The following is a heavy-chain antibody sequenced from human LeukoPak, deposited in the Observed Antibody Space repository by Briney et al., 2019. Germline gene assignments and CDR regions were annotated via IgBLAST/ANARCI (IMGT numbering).Heavy chain of an antibody. D-gene: IGHD6-13*01. CDR1: GGSFSGDY. V-gene: IGHV4-34*01. CDR2: INRSGRA. CDR3: AREGDSRPNPNRYYFDY. J-gene: IGHJ4*02. Sequence: SETLSLTCAVYGGSFSGDYWSWIRQPPGKGLEWIGDINRSGRAVYNPSLKSRVTISVDRSKNQFSLKLSSVTAADTAVYYCAREGDSRPNPNRYYFDYWGQGTLVTVSS.